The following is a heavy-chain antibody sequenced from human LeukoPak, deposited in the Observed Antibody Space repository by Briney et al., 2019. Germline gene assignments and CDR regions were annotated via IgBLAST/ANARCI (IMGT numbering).Heavy chain of an antibody. V-gene: IGHV4-31*03. Sequence: SETLSLTCTVSGGSISSGGYYWSWIRQHPGKGLECIGYIYYSGSTYYNPSLKSRVTISVDTSKNQFSLKLSSVTAADTAVYYCARVHPSYYYYGMDVWGKGTTVTVSS. CDR3: ARVHPSYYYYGMDV. CDR1: GGSISSGGYY. CDR2: IYYSGST. J-gene: IGHJ6*04.